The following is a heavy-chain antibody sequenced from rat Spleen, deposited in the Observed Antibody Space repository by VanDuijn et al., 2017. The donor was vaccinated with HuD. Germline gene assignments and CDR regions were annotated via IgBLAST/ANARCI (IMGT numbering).Heavy chain of an antibody. Sequence: QVQMKETGPGLVQPSETLSLTCTVSGFSLTNYSVPWVRQSPGKGLEWVGVMWRSGSTEYNSALKSRLSISRDTSKNHIFLKMNSLQSEDTTTYYCARAPGNGYVMDAWGQGASVTVSS. V-gene: IGHV2-45*01. D-gene: IGHD5-1*01. CDR3: ARAPGNGYVMDA. CDR2: MWRSGST. CDR1: GFSLTNYS. J-gene: IGHJ4*01.